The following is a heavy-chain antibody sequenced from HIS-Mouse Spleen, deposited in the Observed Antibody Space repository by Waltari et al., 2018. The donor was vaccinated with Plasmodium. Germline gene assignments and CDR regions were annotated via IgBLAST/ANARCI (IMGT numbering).Heavy chain of an antibody. Sequence: QVQLQESGPGLVKPSETLSLTCTVSGYSISSGYYWGWIRQPPGKGLEWIGRIYPSGSHYYNPSLKCRVTISVDTSKNPFSLKLSSVTAADTAVYYCARRGGSYYYFDYWGQGTLVTVSS. CDR3: ARRGGSYYYFDY. CDR1: GYSISSGYY. J-gene: IGHJ4*02. V-gene: IGHV4-38-2*02. CDR2: IYPSGSH. D-gene: IGHD1-26*01.